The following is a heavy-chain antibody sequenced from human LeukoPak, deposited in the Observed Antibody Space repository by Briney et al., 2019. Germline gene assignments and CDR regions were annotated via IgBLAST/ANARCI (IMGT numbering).Heavy chain of an antibody. CDR1: EFTFSSYA. Sequence: GGSLRLSCAASEFTFSSYAMSWVRQAPGKGLEWVSAISGSGVSTYYADSVKGRFTISRDDSKNTLYLQMNSLRAEDTAVYYCAKGRNAFDIWGHGTMVTVSS. CDR3: AKGRNAFDI. CDR2: ISGSGVST. J-gene: IGHJ3*02. V-gene: IGHV3-23*01.